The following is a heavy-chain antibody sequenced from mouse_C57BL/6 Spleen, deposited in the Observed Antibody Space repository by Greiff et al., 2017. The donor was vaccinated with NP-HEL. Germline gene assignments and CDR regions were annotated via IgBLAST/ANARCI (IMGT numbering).Heavy chain of an antibody. J-gene: IGHJ4*01. D-gene: IGHD3-1*01. CDR3: ARGLPYAMDY. V-gene: IGHV1-69*01. CDR2: IDPSDSYT. Sequence: QVQLKESGAELVMPGASVKLSCKASGYTFTSYWMHWVKQRPGQGLEWIGEIDPSDSYTNYNQKFKGKSTLTVDKSSSTAYMQLSSLTSEDSAVYYCARGLPYAMDYWGQGTSVTVSS. CDR1: GYTFTSYW.